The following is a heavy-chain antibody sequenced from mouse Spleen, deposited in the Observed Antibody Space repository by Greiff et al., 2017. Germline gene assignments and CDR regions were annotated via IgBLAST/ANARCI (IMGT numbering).Heavy chain of an antibody. V-gene: IGHV1-80*01. D-gene: IGHD4-1*01. CDR2: IYPGDGDT. J-gene: IGHJ4*01. CDR1: GYAFSSYW. CDR3: ARWDLYAMDY. Sequence: QVHVKQSGAELVKPGASVKISCKASGYAFSSYWMNWVKQRPGKGLEWIGQIYPGDGDTNYNGKFKGKATLTADKSSSTAYMQLSSLTSEDSAVYFCARWDLYAMDYWGQGTSVTVSS.